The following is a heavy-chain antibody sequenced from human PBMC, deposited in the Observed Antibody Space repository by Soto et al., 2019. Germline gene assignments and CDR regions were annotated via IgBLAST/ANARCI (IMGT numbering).Heavy chain of an antibody. Sequence: SVKVSCKASGGTFSSYAISWVRQAPGQGLEWMGGIIPIFGTANYAQKFQGRVTITADESTSTAYMELSSLRSEDTAVYYCAGSLYCSSTSCYKFVHYYYGMDVWGQGTTVTVSS. V-gene: IGHV1-69*13. CDR3: AGSLYCSSTSCYKFVHYYYGMDV. J-gene: IGHJ6*02. D-gene: IGHD2-2*02. CDR2: IIPIFGTA. CDR1: GGTFSSYA.